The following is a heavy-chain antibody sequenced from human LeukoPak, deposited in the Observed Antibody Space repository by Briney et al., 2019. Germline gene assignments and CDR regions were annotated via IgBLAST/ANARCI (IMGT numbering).Heavy chain of an antibody. CDR1: GGSISSYY. Sequence: ASETLSLTCTVSGGSISSYYWSWIRQPPGKGLEWIGEIYHSGSTNYNPSLKSRVTISVDTSKNQFSLKLSSVTAADTAVYYCARAGGYYDIPDYWGQGTLVTVSS. CDR2: IYHSGST. V-gene: IGHV4-34*01. CDR3: ARAGGYYDIPDY. D-gene: IGHD3-22*01. J-gene: IGHJ4*02.